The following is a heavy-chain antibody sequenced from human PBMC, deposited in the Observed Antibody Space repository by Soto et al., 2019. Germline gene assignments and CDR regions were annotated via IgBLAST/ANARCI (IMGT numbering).Heavy chain of an antibody. CDR1: GFTFSSYW. CDR2: INSDGSST. V-gene: IGHV3-74*01. J-gene: IGHJ4*02. Sequence: EVQLVESGGGLVQPGESLRLSCAASGFTFSSYWMHWVRQAPGKGLVWVSRINSDGSSTSYAGSVKGRFTISRDNAKNTLYLQMKSLRAEDTAVYYCVRASLVVAAATREDYWGQGTLVNVSS. D-gene: IGHD2-15*01. CDR3: VRASLVVAAATREDY.